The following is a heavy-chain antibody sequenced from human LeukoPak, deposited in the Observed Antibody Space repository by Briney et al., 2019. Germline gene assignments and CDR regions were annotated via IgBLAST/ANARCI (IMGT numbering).Heavy chain of an antibody. J-gene: IGHJ4*02. D-gene: IGHD1/OR15-1a*01. V-gene: IGHV1-8*01. CDR3: TRGNNGNDY. CDR1: GYSFTSYD. CDR2: MNPNSYKT. Sequence: ASVKVSCKASGYSFTSYDIDWVRQATGQGLEWMGYMNPNSYKTGYAQKFQGRVTMTRNTSISTAYMELSGLRSEDTAVYYCTRGNNGNDYWGQGTLVTVSS.